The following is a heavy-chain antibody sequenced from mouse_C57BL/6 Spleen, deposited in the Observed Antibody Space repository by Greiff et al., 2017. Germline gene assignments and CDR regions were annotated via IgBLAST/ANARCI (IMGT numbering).Heavy chain of an antibody. CDR2: IDPSDSYT. J-gene: IGHJ4*01. V-gene: IGHV1-50*01. CDR1: GYTFTSYW. D-gene: IGHD2-4*01. Sequence: QVQLQQSGAELVKPGASVKLSCKASGYTFTSYWMQWVKQRPGQGLEWIGEIDPSDSYTNYNQKFKGKATLTVDTSSSTAYMQLSSLTSEDSAVYYCARSRDYDGYYYAMDYWGQGTSVTVSS. CDR3: ARSRDYDGYYYAMDY.